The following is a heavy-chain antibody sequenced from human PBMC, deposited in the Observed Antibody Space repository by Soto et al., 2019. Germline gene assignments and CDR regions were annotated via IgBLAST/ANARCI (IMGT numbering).Heavy chain of an antibody. V-gene: IGHV1-69*08. CDR3: AKDESEGGMDV. D-gene: IGHD3-16*01. Sequence: QVQLVQSGAEVKKPGSSVKVSCKASGATFSSYSVSWVRQAPGQGLEWMGRIIPTLGAANYAQNLQGRVTSTADKSTSAAYMELSSLRSGDTGVYYCAKDESEGGMDVWGQGTTVTVSS. J-gene: IGHJ6*02. CDR2: IIPTLGAA. CDR1: GATFSSYS.